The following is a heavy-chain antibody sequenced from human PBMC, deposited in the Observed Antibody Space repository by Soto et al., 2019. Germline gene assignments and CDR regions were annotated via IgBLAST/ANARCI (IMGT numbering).Heavy chain of an antibody. V-gene: IGHV3-15*07. CDR3: TTVPFSSGWYFDYYYYGMDV. D-gene: IGHD6-19*01. J-gene: IGHJ6*02. CDR1: GFTFSNAW. Sequence: GGSLRLSCAASGFTFSNAWMNWVRQAPGKGLEWVGRIKSKTDGGTTDYAAPVKGRFTISRDDSKNTLYLQMNSLKTEDTAVYYCTTVPFSSGWYFDYYYYGMDVWGQGTTVTVSS. CDR2: IKSKTDGGTT.